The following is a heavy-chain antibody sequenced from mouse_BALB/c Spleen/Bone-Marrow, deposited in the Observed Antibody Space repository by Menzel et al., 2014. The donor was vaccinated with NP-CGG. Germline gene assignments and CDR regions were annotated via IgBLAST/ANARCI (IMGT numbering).Heavy chain of an antibody. CDR1: GFSLTSYG. CDR3: ARNSDYGSGYFDV. D-gene: IGHD1-2*01. CDR2: IRSGGST. Sequence: VQLQQSGPGLVQPSQTLSITCTVSGFSLTSYGVHWVRQPPGKGLEWLGVIRSGGSTDYNAAFISRLSISKDNSKSQVFFKMNRLRADDTDIYYCARNSDYGSGYFDVWGAGTTVTVSS. V-gene: IGHV2-4*02. J-gene: IGHJ1*01.